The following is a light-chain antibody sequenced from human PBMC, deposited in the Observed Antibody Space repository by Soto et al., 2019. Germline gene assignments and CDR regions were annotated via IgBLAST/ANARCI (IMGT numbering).Light chain of an antibody. CDR3: SSYAGSTV. CDR2: EVS. CDR1: SSDVGGYNY. J-gene: IGLJ1*01. Sequence: LTQPASGTRFHGRGGSITNTKTSSDVGGYNYVSWYQQHPGKAPKLMIYEVSKRPSGVPDRFSGSKSGNTASLTVSGLQAEDEADYYCSSYAGSTVFGTGTKVTVL. V-gene: IGLV2-8*02.